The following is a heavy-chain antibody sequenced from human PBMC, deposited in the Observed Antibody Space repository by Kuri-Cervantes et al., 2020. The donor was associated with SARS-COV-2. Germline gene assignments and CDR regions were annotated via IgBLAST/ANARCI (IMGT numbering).Heavy chain of an antibody. CDR3: ARDWALHPDF. V-gene: IGHV3-30*04. Sequence: GESLKISCEASGFSFSSDAMHWVRQTPGKGLEWVALMSHDGSSIYYADSVKGRFTISRDNSKNTLYLEMSSLRVEDAAVYYCARDWALHPDFRGQGNLVHVAS. J-gene: IGHJ4*02. D-gene: IGHD3-16*01. CDR2: MSHDGSSI. CDR1: GFSFSSDA.